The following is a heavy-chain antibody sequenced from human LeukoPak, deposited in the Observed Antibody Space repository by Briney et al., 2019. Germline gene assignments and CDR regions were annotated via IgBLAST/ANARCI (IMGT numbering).Heavy chain of an antibody. CDR3: APYGGPMGYFDY. Sequence: ASVKVSCKASGYAFTSYGISWVRQAPGQGLEWMGRIIPILGIANYAQKFQGRVTITADKSTSTAYMELSSLRSEDTAVYYCAPYGGPMGYFDYWGQGTLVTVSS. V-gene: IGHV1-69*04. D-gene: IGHD2-21*01. CDR1: GYAFTSYG. J-gene: IGHJ4*02. CDR2: IIPILGIA.